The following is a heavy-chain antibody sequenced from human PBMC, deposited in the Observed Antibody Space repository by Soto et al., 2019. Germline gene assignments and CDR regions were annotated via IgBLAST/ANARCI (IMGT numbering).Heavy chain of an antibody. CDR2: IYYSGST. CDR1: GGSISTSSCF. Sequence: SETLSLTCTVSGGSISTSSCFWGWVRQPPGKGLEWIGTIYYSGSTYYSPSLKGRVTTSVDKSKNQFSLNLTSVTAADTAVYYCARDQLEGNWFDPWGQGTLVTVSS. J-gene: IGHJ5*02. V-gene: IGHV4-39*07. D-gene: IGHD1-1*01. CDR3: ARDQLEGNWFDP.